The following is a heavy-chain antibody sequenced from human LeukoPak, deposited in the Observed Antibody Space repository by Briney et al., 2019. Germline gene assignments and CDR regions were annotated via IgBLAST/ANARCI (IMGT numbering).Heavy chain of an antibody. CDR3: AKAFGSSSWYRPIDY. J-gene: IGHJ4*02. CDR2: ISGSGGST. V-gene: IGHV3-23*01. Sequence: GGSLRLSCAASGCTFSSYAMSWVRQAPGKGLEWVSAISGSGGSTYYADSVKGRFTISRDNSKNTLYLQMNSLRAEDTAVYYCAKAFGSSSWYRPIDYWGQGTLVTVSS. D-gene: IGHD6-13*01. CDR1: GCTFSSYA.